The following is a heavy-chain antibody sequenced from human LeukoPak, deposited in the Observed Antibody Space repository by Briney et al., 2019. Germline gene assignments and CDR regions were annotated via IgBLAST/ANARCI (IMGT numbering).Heavy chain of an antibody. CDR1: GYTFTSYY. CDR2: INPSGGST. Sequence: ASVKVSCKASGYTFTSYYMHWVRQAPGQGLEWMGIINPSGGSTSYAQKFQGRVTITTDESTSTAYMELSSLRSEDTAVYYCARYSSQYYFDYWGQGTLVTVSS. J-gene: IGHJ4*02. CDR3: ARYSSQYYFDY. V-gene: IGHV1-46*01. D-gene: IGHD6-13*01.